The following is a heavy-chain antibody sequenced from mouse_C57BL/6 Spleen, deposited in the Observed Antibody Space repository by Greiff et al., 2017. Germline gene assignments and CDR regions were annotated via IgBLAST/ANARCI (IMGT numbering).Heavy chain of an antibody. CDR2: IYPGSGNT. V-gene: IGHV1-76*01. CDR1: GYTFSDYY. D-gene: IGHD1-1*01. CDR3: AREDYYYGSSFFDY. J-gene: IGHJ2*01. Sequence: QVQLQQSGAVLVWPGASVKLSCKASGYTFSDYYINWVKQRPGQGLEWIGRIYPGSGNTYYNEKFKGKASLTAEISSSTAYMQLSILTSDVSAVYFCAREDYYYGSSFFDYWGQGTTLTVSS.